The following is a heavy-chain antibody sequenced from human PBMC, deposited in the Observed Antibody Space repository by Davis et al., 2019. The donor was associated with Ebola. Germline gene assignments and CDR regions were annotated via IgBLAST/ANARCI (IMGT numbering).Heavy chain of an antibody. D-gene: IGHD1-1*01. CDR1: GFTLKSYS. CDR2: ISGNGTTI. Sequence: GESLKISCAASGFTLKSYSMNWVRQAPGKGLEWVSYISGNGTTIYYTDSVKGRFAISRDNAKNSLYLQMNSLRDEDTAVYYCARDPSVTGSFYYYGLDVWGQGTTVIVSS. J-gene: IGHJ6*02. CDR3: ARDPSVTGSFYYYGLDV. V-gene: IGHV3-48*02.